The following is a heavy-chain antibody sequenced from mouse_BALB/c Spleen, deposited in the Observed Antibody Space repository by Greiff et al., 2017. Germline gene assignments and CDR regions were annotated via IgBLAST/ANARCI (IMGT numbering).Heavy chain of an antibody. CDR3: ARGRWPYYYAMDY. CDR1: GYSITRDYA. D-gene: IGHD1-1*02. J-gene: IGHJ4*01. Sequence: DVKLQESGPGLVKPSQSLSLTCPVTGYSITRDYAWYWIRQFPGNKLEWMGYISYSGSTSYNPSLKSRISITRDTSKNQFFLQLNSVTTEDTATYYCARGRWPYYYAMDYWGQGTSGTVSS. CDR2: ISYSGST. V-gene: IGHV3-2*02.